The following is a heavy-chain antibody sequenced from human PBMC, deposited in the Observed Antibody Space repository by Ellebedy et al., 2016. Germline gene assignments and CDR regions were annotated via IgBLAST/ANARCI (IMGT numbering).Heavy chain of an antibody. CDR3: AKDPAGAVVVVPAAMYDY. CDR1: GFTFSSYG. CDR2: ISYDGSNK. D-gene: IGHD2-2*01. V-gene: IGHV3-30*18. J-gene: IGHJ4*02. Sequence: GGSLRLXXAASGFTFSSYGMHWVRQAPGKGLEWVAVISYDGSNKYYADSVKGRFTISRDNSKNTLYLQMNSLRAEDTAVYYCAKDPAGAVVVVPAAMYDYWGQGTLVTVSS.